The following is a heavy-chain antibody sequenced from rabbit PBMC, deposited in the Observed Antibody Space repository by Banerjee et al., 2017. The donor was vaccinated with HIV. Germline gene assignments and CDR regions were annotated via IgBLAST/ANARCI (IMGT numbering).Heavy chain of an antibody. CDR2: INTAGGSA. CDR3: AGEWYFRL. CDR1: GFSFISNYY. V-gene: IGHV1S45*01. Sequence: QEQLVESGGGLVQPEGSLTLTCKASGFSFISNYYMCWVRQAPGKGLEWIGCINTAGGSADYASWAKGRSTISKTSSTTVTLQMTSLTAADTATYFCAGEWYFRLWGPGTLVTV. J-gene: IGHJ4*01.